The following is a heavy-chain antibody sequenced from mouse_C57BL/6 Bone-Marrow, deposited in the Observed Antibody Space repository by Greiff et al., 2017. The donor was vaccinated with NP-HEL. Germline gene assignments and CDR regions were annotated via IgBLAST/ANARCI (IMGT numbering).Heavy chain of an antibody. Sequence: QVQLQQPGAELVKPGASVKMSCKASGYTFTSYWITWVKQRPGQGLEWIGDIYPGSGSTNYNEKFKSKATLTVDTSSSTAYMQLSSLTSEDSAVYYCARKNLLLRERAPWFAYWGQGTLVTVSA. CDR3: ARKNLLLRERAPWFAY. CDR1: GYTFTSYW. CDR2: IYPGSGST. J-gene: IGHJ3*01. D-gene: IGHD1-1*01. V-gene: IGHV1-55*01.